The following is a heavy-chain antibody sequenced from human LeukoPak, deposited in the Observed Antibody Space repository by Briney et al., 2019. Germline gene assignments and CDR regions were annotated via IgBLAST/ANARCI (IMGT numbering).Heavy chain of an antibody. CDR2: ISGSGGDT. V-gene: IGHV3-23*01. J-gene: IGHJ4*02. Sequence: GRSLRLSCAASGFTFSNFLMTWVRQAPGKGPEWVSAISGSGGDTYYADSVKGRFTISRDNSKNTLYLQMNSLRAEDTAVYYCAEKGATTGDFDYWGQGTLVTVSS. CDR1: GFTFSNFL. CDR3: AEKGATTGDFDY. D-gene: IGHD1-26*01.